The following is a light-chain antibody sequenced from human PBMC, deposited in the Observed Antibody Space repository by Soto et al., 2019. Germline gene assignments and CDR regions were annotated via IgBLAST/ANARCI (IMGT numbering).Light chain of an antibody. Sequence: QSVLTQPASVSGSPGQSITISCTGTSSEVGGYNYVSWYQQHPGKAPKLMIYDVSNRPSGVSNRFSGSKSGNTASLTISGLQAEDEAYYYCSSYTSSSTLLFVFGTGTKVTVL. J-gene: IGLJ1*01. CDR1: SSEVGGYNY. CDR3: SSYTSSSTLLFV. V-gene: IGLV2-14*01. CDR2: DVS.